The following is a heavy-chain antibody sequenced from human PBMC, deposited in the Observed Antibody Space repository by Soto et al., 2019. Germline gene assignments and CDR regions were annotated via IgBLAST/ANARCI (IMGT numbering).Heavy chain of an antibody. Sequence: ASVKVSCKASGYTFISYDMHWVRQAPGQRLEWMGWINAGNGNTKYSQKFQGRVTITRDTSASTAYMKLSSLRSEDTAVYYCARDTVTAILDSWGQGTLLTVSS. CDR2: INAGNGNT. CDR1: GYTFISYD. CDR3: ARDTVTAILDS. V-gene: IGHV1-3*01. J-gene: IGHJ4*02. D-gene: IGHD4-17*01.